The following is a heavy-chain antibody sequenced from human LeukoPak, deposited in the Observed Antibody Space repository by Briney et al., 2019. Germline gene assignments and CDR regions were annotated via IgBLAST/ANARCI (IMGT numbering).Heavy chain of an antibody. Sequence: ASVKVSCKASGYTFTGYYMHWVRQAPGQGLEWMGWINPKSGGTNYAQKFQDRVTMTRDTSISTAYMELSRLRSDDTAVYYCARAYDSSGYYYSRHDAFDIWGQGTMVTVSS. CDR1: GYTFTGYY. J-gene: IGHJ3*02. CDR3: ARAYDSSGYYYSRHDAFDI. CDR2: INPKSGGT. V-gene: IGHV1-2*02. D-gene: IGHD3-22*01.